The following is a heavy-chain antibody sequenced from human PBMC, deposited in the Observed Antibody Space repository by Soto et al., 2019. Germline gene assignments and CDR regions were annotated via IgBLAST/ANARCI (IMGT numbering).Heavy chain of an antibody. CDR3: ATQETSHGSWRTRSDCYGMD. J-gene: IGHJ6*01. D-gene: IGHD2-15*01. CDR1: GYTXNRYY. Sequence: KTACRASGYTXNRYYMRGVGHAPGQGRERMGWINPNSGGTNYAQKFQVRVTLTRDTSISTAYMEMSRLRSDDSAVYYGATQETSHGSWRTRSDCYGMD. CDR2: INPNSGGT. V-gene: IGHV1-2*02.